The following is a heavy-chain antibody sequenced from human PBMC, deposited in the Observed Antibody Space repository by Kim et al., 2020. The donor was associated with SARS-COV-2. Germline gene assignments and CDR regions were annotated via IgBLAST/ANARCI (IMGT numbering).Heavy chain of an antibody. V-gene: IGHV4-59*08. D-gene: IGHD3-22*01. CDR2: FYYSGST. Sequence: SETLSLTCTVSGGSISSSYWSWIRQPPGKGLEWIGYFYYSGSTNYNPSLQTRITISVDSSKNQFSLKLSSVTAADTAVYYCVIPRLLHRDAPDAF. CDR3: VIPRLLHRDAPDAF. J-gene: IGHJ3*01. CDR1: GGSISSSY.